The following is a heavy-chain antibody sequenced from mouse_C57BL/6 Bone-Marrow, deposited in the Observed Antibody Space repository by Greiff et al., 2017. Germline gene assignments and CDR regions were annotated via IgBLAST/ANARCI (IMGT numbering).Heavy chain of an antibody. CDR1: GFNIKDYY. CDR3: TFYGNFPYFDY. V-gene: IGHV14-1*01. Sequence: VQLKQSGAELVRPGASVKLSCTASGFNIKDYYMHWVKQRPEQGLEWIGRIDPEDGDTEYAPKFQGKATMTADTSSNTAYLQLSSLTSEDTAVYYCTFYGNFPYFDYWGQGTTLTVSS. CDR2: IDPEDGDT. J-gene: IGHJ2*01. D-gene: IGHD2-1*01.